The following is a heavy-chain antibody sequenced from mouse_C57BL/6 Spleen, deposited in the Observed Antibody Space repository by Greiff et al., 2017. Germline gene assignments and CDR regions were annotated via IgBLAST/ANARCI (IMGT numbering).Heavy chain of an antibody. D-gene: IGHD4-1*01. Sequence: DVKLVESGGGLVKPGGSLKLSCAASGFTFSSYAMSWVRQTPEKRLEWVATISDGGSYTYYPDNVKGRFTISRDNAKNNLYLQMSHRKSEDTAMYYCARDDWDGRAYWGQGTLVTVSA. CDR3: ARDDWDGRAY. V-gene: IGHV5-4*01. CDR1: GFTFSSYA. CDR2: ISDGGSYT. J-gene: IGHJ3*01.